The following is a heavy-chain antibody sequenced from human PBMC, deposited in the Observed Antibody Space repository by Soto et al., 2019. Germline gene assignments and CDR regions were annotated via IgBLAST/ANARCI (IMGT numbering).Heavy chain of an antibody. CDR2: IYYSGST. V-gene: IGHV4-31*03. CDR1: GGSISSGGYY. CDR3: ARGKVVVPAKRPYWYFDL. Sequence: QVQLQESGPGLVKPSQTLSLTCTVSGGSISSGGYYWSWIRQHPGKGLEWIGYIYYSGSTYYNPSLKSRVTISVDTSKNQFSLKLSSVTPADTAVYYCARGKVVVPAKRPYWYFDLWGRGTLVTVSS. J-gene: IGHJ2*01. D-gene: IGHD2-2*01.